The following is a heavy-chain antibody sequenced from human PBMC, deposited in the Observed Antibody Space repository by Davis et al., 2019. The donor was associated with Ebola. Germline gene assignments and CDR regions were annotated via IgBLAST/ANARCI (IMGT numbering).Heavy chain of an antibody. V-gene: IGHV4-4*07. J-gene: IGHJ4*02. CDR1: GASTSSHY. CDR3: VRDGCPGGSCYCGDY. Sequence: PSETLSLTCTVSGASTSSHYWSWIRQRAGKGLEWNGRSYTSRRTNYNPAPKSRVTMSVDTPKNQFSLRLISVTAADTAVYYCVRDGCPGGSCYCGDYWGQGTLVTVSS. CDR2: SYTSRRT. D-gene: IGHD2-15*01.